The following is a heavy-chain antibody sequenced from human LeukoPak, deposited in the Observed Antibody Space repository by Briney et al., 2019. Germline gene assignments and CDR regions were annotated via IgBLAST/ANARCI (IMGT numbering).Heavy chain of an antibody. J-gene: IGHJ4*02. CDR2: ISYDGSNK. CDR1: GFTFSSYG. V-gene: IGHV3-30*18. CDR3: AKDDAWIRFGE. D-gene: IGHD3-10*01. Sequence: PGGSLRLSCAASGFTFSSYGMHWVRQAPGKGLEGVAVISYDGSNKYYADSVKGRFTISRDNSKNTLHLEVISLTAEDTAVYYCAKDDAWIRFGEWSQGTLVTVSS.